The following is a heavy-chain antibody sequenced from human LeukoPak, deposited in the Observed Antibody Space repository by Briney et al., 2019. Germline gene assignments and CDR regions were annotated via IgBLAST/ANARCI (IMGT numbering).Heavy chain of an antibody. CDR1: GGSISSGGYY. Sequence: HPSQTLSLTCTVSGGSISSGGYYWSWIRQHPGKGLEWIGYIYYSGSTYYNPSLKSRVTISVDTSKNQFSLKLSSVTAADTAVYYCQASLYGDYFSPQLDYWGQGTLVTVSS. CDR2: IYYSGST. J-gene: IGHJ4*02. D-gene: IGHD4-17*01. CDR3: QASLYGDYFSPQLDY. V-gene: IGHV4-31*03.